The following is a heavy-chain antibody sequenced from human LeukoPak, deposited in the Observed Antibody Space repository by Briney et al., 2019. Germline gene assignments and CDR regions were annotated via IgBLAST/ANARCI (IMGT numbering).Heavy chain of an antibody. J-gene: IGHJ4*02. Sequence: SVKVSCKASGGTFSSYAISWVRQAPGQGLEWMGGIIPIFGTANYAQKFQGRVTITADKSTSTAYMELTSLRSEDTAVYYCARTPPGGDVDHWGEGTLVTVSS. V-gene: IGHV1-69*06. D-gene: IGHD3-16*01. CDR2: IIPIFGTA. CDR1: GGTFSSYA. CDR3: ARTPPGGDVDH.